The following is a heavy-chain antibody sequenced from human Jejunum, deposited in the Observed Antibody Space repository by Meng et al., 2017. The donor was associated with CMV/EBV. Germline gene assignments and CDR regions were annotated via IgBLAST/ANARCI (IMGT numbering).Heavy chain of an antibody. CDR1: FPFTTYS. Sequence: FPFTTYSMQWVRQAPGKGLEWVAVISYDGIIDYYTDSVQGRFTISRDNSKNTLYLQMNSLRADDTAIYYCARGRVSYTTWSPQAYWGQGTLVTVSS. CDR3: ARGRVSYTTWSPQAY. J-gene: IGHJ4*02. D-gene: IGHD6-6*01. CDR2: ISYDGIID. V-gene: IGHV3-30*03.